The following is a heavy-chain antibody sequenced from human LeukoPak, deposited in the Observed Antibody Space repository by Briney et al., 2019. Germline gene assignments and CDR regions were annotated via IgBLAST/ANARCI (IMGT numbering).Heavy chain of an antibody. CDR3: ARWDGYNGDAFDI. CDR2: ISAYNGNT. D-gene: IGHD5-24*01. V-gene: IGHV1-18*01. J-gene: IGHJ3*02. CDR1: GHTFTSYG. Sequence: SVKVSCTASGHTFTSYGISWGRQAPGQGLEWMGWISAYNGNTNYAQNLQGRVTMTTDTSTSTAYMELRSLRSDDTAVYYCARWDGYNGDAFDIWGQGTMVTVSS.